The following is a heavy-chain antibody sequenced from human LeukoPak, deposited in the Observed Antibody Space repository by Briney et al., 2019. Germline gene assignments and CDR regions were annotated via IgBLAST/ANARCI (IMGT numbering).Heavy chain of an antibody. CDR1: GFTFDDYA. J-gene: IGHJ4*02. Sequence: GGSLRLSCAASGFTFDDYAMHWVRHAPGKGLEWVSGISWNSGSIGYADSVKGRFTISRDNAKNSLYLQMNSLRAEDMALYYCAKAHALEWYYFDYWGQGTLVTVSS. V-gene: IGHV3-9*03. CDR2: ISWNSGSI. CDR3: AKAHALEWYYFDY. D-gene: IGHD3-3*01.